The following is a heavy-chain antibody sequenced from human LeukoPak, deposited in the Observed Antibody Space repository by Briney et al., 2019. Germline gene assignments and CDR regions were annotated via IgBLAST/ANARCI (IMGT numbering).Heavy chain of an antibody. CDR1: GYTFTSYG. V-gene: IGHV1-18*01. Sequence: ASVKVSCKASGYTFTSYGISWVRQAPGQGLEWMGWISAYNGNTNYAQKLQGRVTITTDTSTSTAYMELRSLRSDDTAVYYCARAGVLWFGELLRNCFDPWGQGTLVTVSS. CDR3: ARAGVLWFGELLRNCFDP. D-gene: IGHD3-10*01. J-gene: IGHJ5*02. CDR2: ISAYNGNT.